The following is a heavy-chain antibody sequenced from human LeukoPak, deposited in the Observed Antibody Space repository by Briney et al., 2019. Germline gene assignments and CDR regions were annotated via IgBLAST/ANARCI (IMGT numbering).Heavy chain of an antibody. J-gene: IGHJ4*02. Sequence: ASVKVSCKASGYTFTSYDINWVRQATGQGLEWMGWINPNSGGTNYAQKFQGRVTMTRDTSISTAYMELSRLRSDDTAVYYCARATSIAARPPFYWGQGTLVTVSS. CDR3: ARATSIAARPPFY. V-gene: IGHV1-2*02. D-gene: IGHD6-6*01. CDR1: GYTFTSYD. CDR2: INPNSGGT.